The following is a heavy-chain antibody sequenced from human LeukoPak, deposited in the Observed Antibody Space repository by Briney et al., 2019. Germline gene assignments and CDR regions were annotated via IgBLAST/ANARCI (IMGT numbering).Heavy chain of an antibody. Sequence: ASVKVSCKASGYTFTSYDINWVRQATGQGLEWMGWMDPNSGNTGYAQRFQGRVTLTSNTSISTAYMELGSLRSEDTAVCYCARGGASAAARRFDPWGQGTLVTVSS. V-gene: IGHV1-8*01. CDR3: ARGGASAAARRFDP. D-gene: IGHD6-13*01. J-gene: IGHJ5*02. CDR2: MDPNSGNT. CDR1: GYTFTSYD.